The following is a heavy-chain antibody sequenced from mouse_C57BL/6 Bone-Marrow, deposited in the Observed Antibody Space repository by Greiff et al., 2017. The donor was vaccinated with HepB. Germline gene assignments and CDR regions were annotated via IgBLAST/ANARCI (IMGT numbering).Heavy chain of an antibody. J-gene: IGHJ4*01. CDR3: ARDHLCDSYAMDY. CDR2: ISDGGSYT. V-gene: IGHV5-4*01. CDR1: GFTFSSYA. Sequence: DVKLVESGGGLVKPGGSLKLSCAASGFTFSSYAMSWVRQTPEKRLEWVATISDGGSYTYYPDNVKGRFTISRDNDKNNLYLQMSHLKSEDTAMYYCARDHLCDSYAMDYWGQGTSVTVSS.